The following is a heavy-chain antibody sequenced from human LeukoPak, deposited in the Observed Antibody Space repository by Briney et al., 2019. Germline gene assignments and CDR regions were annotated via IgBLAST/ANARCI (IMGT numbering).Heavy chain of an antibody. V-gene: IGHV1-8*01. D-gene: IGHD3-22*01. CDR2: MNPNSGNT. Sequence: GASVKVPCKASGYTFTRYDINWVRQATGQGLEWMGWMNPNSGNTGYAQKFQGRVTMTRNTSISTAYMELSSLRSEDTAVYYCARGLGIVVVMKFDPWGQGTLVTVSS. CDR3: ARGLGIVVVMKFDP. J-gene: IGHJ5*02. CDR1: GYTFTRYD.